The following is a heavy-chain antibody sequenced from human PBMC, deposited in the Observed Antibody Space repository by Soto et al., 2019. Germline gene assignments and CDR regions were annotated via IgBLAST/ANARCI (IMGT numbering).Heavy chain of an antibody. Sequence: GGSLRLSCAASGFTISSYAMSWVRQAPGKGLEWVSAISGSGGSTYYADSVKGRFTISRDNSKNTLYLQMNSLRAEDTAVYYCAKVGAPRNLAYCGGDCYRGAFDIWGQGTMVTVSS. D-gene: IGHD2-21*02. J-gene: IGHJ3*02. CDR3: AKVGAPRNLAYCGGDCYRGAFDI. V-gene: IGHV3-23*01. CDR1: GFTISSYA. CDR2: ISGSGGST.